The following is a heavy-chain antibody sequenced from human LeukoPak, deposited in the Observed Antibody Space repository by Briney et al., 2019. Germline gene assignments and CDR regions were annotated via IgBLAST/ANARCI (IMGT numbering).Heavy chain of an antibody. CDR2: IYYSGST. Sequence: PSETLSLTCTVSGGSISSYYWSWIRQPPGKGLEWIGYIYYSGSTNYNPSLKSRVTISVDTSKNQFSLKLSSVTAADTAVYYCARNVINYYDSSGYYELVAFDIWGQGTMVTVSS. D-gene: IGHD3-22*01. J-gene: IGHJ3*02. CDR1: GGSISSYY. V-gene: IGHV4-59*08. CDR3: ARNVINYYDSSGYYELVAFDI.